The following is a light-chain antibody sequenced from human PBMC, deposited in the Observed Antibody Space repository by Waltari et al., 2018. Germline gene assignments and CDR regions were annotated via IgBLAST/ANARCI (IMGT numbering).Light chain of an antibody. CDR2: TNS. Sequence: QSVLTQPPSVSGTPGQRVTISCSGSSSNSGTRTVNWSQQLPGMAPKLLIYTNSRRPSGVPDRFSGSASGTSASLAISGLQSEDEADYYCASWDDSLSVLNMFGSGTKVTVL. J-gene: IGLJ6*01. V-gene: IGLV1-44*01. CDR1: SSNSGTRT. CDR3: ASWDDSLSVLNM.